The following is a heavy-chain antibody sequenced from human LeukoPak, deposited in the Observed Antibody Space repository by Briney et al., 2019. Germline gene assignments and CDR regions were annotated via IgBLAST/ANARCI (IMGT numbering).Heavy chain of an antibody. V-gene: IGHV4-30-4*01. CDR1: GGSISSGDYF. Sequence: SQTLSLTCTVSGGSISSGDYFCSWIRQPPGKGLEWIGYISHSGYTSYNPSLKSRVTISVDTSKNQFSLKLSSVTAADTAVYFCARDHWSRTVTIPGSWFDPWGRGTLVTVAS. CDR2: ISHSGYT. J-gene: IGHJ5*02. CDR3: ARDHWSRTVTIPGSWFDP. D-gene: IGHD4-17*01.